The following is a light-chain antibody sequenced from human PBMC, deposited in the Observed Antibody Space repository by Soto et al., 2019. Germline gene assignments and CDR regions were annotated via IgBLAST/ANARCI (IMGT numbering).Light chain of an antibody. CDR1: QSININY. Sequence: EIVLTQSPGTLSLSPGERATLSCRASQSININYLAWYQQKPGQGPRLLMYGASSRATGIPDRFSGSGSGTDFTLTISRLEPEDFAVYYCQQRSDWPPTFGGGTKVEIK. J-gene: IGKJ4*01. CDR3: QQRSDWPPT. CDR2: GAS. V-gene: IGKV3D-20*02.